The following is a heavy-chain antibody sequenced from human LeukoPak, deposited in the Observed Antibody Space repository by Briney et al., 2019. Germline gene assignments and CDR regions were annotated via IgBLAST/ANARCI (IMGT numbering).Heavy chain of an antibody. J-gene: IGHJ4*02. D-gene: IGHD1-26*01. CDR3: VKSAYSGSYFSLDY. CDR1: GFTFSTYA. V-gene: IGHV3-64D*09. CDR2: ISSNGGST. Sequence: PGGSLRLSCSASGFTFSTYAMHWVRQAPGKGLEFVSAISSNGGSTFYADSVKGRFTFSRDNSKDTLYLQMSSLRAEDTAVYYCVKSAYSGSYFSLDYWGQGTLVTVSS.